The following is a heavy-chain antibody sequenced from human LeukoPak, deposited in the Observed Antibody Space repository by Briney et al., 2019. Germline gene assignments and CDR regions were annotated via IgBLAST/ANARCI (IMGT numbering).Heavy chain of an antibody. D-gene: IGHD3-10*01. CDR1: GYSFTSYW. Sequence: GESLKISCKGSGYSFTSYWIGWVRQMSGKGLEWGGIIYPGDSDTRYSPSFQGQVTISGAKSISTGYLQWRSLKASDTAMYYCAYCSGSYSLDYWGQGTLVTVSS. J-gene: IGHJ4*02. V-gene: IGHV5-51*01. CDR2: IYPGDSDT. CDR3: AYCSGSYSLDY.